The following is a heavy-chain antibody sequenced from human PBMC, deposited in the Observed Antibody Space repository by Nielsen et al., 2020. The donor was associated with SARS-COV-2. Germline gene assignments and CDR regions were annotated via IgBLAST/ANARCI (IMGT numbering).Heavy chain of an antibody. D-gene: IGHD3-22*01. CDR3: ANLYYYDSSGYLDI. V-gene: IGHV3-20*04. CDR2: INWNGGST. CDR1: GFTFDDYG. Sequence: GGSLRLSCAASGFTFDDYGMSWVRQAPGKGLEWVSGINWNGGSTGYADSVKGRFTISRDNAKNSLYLQMNSLRAEDTALYYCANLYYYDSSGYLDIWGQGTMVTVSS. J-gene: IGHJ3*02.